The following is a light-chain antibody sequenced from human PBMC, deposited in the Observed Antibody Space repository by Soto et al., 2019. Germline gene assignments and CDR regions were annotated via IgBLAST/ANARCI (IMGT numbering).Light chain of an antibody. CDR3: SSYTSSSTLLYV. CDR1: SSDAGGYNY. J-gene: IGLJ1*01. V-gene: IGLV2-14*01. Sequence: QSALTQPAPVSGSPGQAITISCTGTSSDAGGYNYVSWYQQHPGKAPKLMIYDVSNRPSGVSNRFSGSKSGNTASLTISGLQAEDEADYYCSSYTSSSTLLYVFGTGTKLTVL. CDR2: DVS.